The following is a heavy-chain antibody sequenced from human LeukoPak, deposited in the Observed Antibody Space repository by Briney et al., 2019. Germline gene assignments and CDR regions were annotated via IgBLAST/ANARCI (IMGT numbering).Heavy chain of an antibody. CDR3: AKAAAAPGFDF. D-gene: IGHD6-13*01. CDR1: GFTVSSNY. J-gene: IGHJ4*02. CDR2: IYSDGTT. V-gene: IGHV3-53*01. Sequence: GGSLRLSCAASGFTVSSNYMSWVRQAPGKGLECVSLIYSDGTTYYADSVKGRFTISRDNSKNTLYLQMNSLRAEDTAVYYCAKAAAAPGFDFWGQGTLVTVSS.